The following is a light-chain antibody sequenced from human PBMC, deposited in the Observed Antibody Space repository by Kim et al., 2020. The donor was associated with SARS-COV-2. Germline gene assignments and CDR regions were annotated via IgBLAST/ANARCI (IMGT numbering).Light chain of an antibody. J-gene: IGLJ2*01. CDR3: NSRDSSGNVV. Sequence: VDLGQTVRSTCQGDRLRSYYASWNQQKPGQAPVLVSYGKNNRPSGIQDRFSGSSSGNTASLTITGAQAEDEADYYCNSRDSSGNVVFGGGTQLTVL. V-gene: IGLV3-19*01. CDR2: GKN. CDR1: RLRSYY.